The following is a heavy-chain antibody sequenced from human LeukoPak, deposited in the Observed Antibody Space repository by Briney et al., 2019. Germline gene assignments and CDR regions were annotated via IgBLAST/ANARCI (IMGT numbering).Heavy chain of an antibody. J-gene: IGHJ4*02. D-gene: IGHD3-22*01. CDR1: GLTFSSYW. CDR3: ARRTGSYFDSSGYPDY. Sequence: GGSLRLSCAASGLTFSSYWMSWVRQAPGKGLEWVANIRQDGSEKYYVDSVKGRFTISRDNAKNSLYLQMNSLRAEDTAIYYCARRTGSYFDSSGYPDYWGQGTLVTVSS. V-gene: IGHV3-7*01. CDR2: IRQDGSEK.